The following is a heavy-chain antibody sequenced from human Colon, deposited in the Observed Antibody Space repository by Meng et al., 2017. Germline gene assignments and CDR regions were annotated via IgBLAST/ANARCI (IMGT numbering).Heavy chain of an antibody. CDR2: AST. J-gene: IGHJ4*02. CDR1: GGSVSSAGYQ. V-gene: IGHV4-61*08. Sequence: QVRLQESGPGLVRASATLSLICSCSGGSVSSAGYQWSWIRQPPGKGLEWIGYASTNYNPSLKSRVTISVDTSKNQFSLRLTSVTAADTAVYYCARDHMGSLDYWGQGILVTVSS. CDR3: ARDHMGSLDY. D-gene: IGHD1-26*01.